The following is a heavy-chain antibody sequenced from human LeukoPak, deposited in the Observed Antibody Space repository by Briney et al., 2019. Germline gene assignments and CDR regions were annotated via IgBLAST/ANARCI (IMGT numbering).Heavy chain of an antibody. V-gene: IGHV6-1*01. Sequence: SQTLSLTCAISGDSVSSNSAAWNWIRQSPSRGLEWLGRTYYRSKWYNDYAVSVKSRITINPDTSKNQFSLQLNSVTPEDTAVYYCARGNREITIFGVVIGYYYMDVWGKGTTVTVSS. CDR2: TYYRSKWYN. J-gene: IGHJ6*03. CDR3: ARGNREITIFGVVIGYYYMDV. D-gene: IGHD3-3*01. CDR1: GDSVSSNSAA.